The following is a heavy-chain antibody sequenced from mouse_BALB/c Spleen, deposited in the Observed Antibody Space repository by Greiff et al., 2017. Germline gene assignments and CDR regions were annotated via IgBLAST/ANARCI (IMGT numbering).Heavy chain of an antibody. CDR1: GYAFSSSW. D-gene: IGHD3-2*02. J-gene: IGHJ4*01. CDR2: IYPGDGDT. V-gene: IGHV1-82*01. Sequence: VKLMESGPELVKPGASVKISCKASGYAFSSSWMNWVKQRPGQGLEWIGRIYPGDGDTNYNGKFKGKATLTADKSSSTAYMQLSSLTSVDSAVYFCARGDQDWGQGTSVTVSS. CDR3: ARGDQD.